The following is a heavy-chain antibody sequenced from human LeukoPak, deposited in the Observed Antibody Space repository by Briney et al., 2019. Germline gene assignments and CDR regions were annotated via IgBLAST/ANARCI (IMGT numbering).Heavy chain of an antibody. J-gene: IGHJ4*02. V-gene: IGHV4-38-2*01. CDR2: IYHSGNT. Sequence: PSETLSLTCAVSGYSISSGYYWGWIRQPPGKGLEWIGSIYHSGNTYYNPSLRGRVTISLDTSKNQFSLKLSSVTAAGTAVYYCARVSDGSGSHYFDYWGQGTLVTVSS. CDR1: GYSISSGYY. CDR3: ARVSDGSGSHYFDY. D-gene: IGHD1-26*01.